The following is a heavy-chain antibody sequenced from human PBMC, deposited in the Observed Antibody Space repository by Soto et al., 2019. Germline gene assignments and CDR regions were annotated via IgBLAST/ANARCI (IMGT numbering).Heavy chain of an antibody. J-gene: IGHJ4*02. CDR3: AREPAVRGYYYY. V-gene: IGHV1-18*01. CDR1: GYTFTIYG. Sequence: ASVKVSCKASGYTFTIYGISWVRQALGQGLEWMGWISAYNGNTNYAQKLQGRVTMTTDTSTSTAYMELRSLRSDDTAVYYCAREPAVRGYYYYWGQGTLVTVSS. CDR2: ISAYNGNT. D-gene: IGHD3-3*01.